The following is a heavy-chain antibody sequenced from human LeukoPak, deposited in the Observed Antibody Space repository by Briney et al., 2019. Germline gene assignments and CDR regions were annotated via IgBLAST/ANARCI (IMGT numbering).Heavy chain of an antibody. D-gene: IGHD3-9*01. CDR1: GFTFSSHG. Sequence: HPGGTLRLSCVASGFTFSSHGMNWVRQAPGKGLEWVSGIIPSGHTTYYADSVKGRFTISRDNSKNTLYLQMNSLRAEDTAVYYCAKFQSPRDYDILTRDGGFDYWGQGTLVTVSS. CDR2: IIPSGHTT. J-gene: IGHJ4*02. CDR3: AKFQSPRDYDILTRDGGFDY. V-gene: IGHV3-23*01.